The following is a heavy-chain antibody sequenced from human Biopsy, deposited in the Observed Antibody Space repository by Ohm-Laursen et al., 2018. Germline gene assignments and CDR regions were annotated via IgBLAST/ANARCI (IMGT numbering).Heavy chain of an antibody. CDR2: NIPILGAG. CDR3: ATKLTGYFHH. V-gene: IGHV1-69*06. J-gene: IGHJ1*01. CDR1: GGTFSNYG. D-gene: IGHD3-9*01. Sequence: GASVKVSCKAPGGTFSNYGVNWVRQAPGQGLEWLGGNIPILGAGNYAQKFQDRVTVAADTSTSTATMELRSLRSEDTAVYYCATKLTGYFHHGGQGTLVIVSS.